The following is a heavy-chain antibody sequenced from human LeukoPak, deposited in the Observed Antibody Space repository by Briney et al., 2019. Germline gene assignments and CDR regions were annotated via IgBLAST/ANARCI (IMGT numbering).Heavy chain of an antibody. Sequence: AETLSLTRAVCGVSFSGYYLSWIRQPPGKGLDWIGGINHSGSTNYNSSLKSRVTISVDTSKNQFSLSLSSVTAADTAVYYCARRRALGGPIDYWGQGNLVTVSS. D-gene: IGHD3-16*01. CDR3: ARRRALGGPIDY. J-gene: IGHJ4*02. V-gene: IGHV4-34*01. CDR2: INHSGST. CDR1: GVSFSGYY.